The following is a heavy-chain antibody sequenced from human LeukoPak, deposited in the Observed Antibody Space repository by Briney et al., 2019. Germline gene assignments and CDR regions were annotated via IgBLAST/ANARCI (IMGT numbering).Heavy chain of an antibody. CDR3: ARGGSGSPLDY. CDR2: IYSGGTT. V-gene: IGHV3-53*01. D-gene: IGHD3-10*01. J-gene: IGHJ4*02. CDR1: GFSVNSNY. Sequence: GGSLRVSCAASGFSVNSNYMSWVRQAPGKGLEWVSVIYSGGTTYYADSVKGRFTISRDKSKNTLYLRMNSLRAEDTAFYYCARGGSGSPLDYWGQGTLVTVS.